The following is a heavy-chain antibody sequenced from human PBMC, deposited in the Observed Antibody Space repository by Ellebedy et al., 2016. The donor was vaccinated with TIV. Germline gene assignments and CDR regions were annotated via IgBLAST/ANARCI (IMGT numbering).Heavy chain of an antibody. V-gene: IGHV3-7*01. D-gene: IGHD2-2*01. Sequence: GESLKISCAASEFAFETDWMTWVRQAPGKGLEWVANINQEGSDKSYVDSVKGRFTIFRDNAKRSLYLQMNSLRAEDTAVYYCARGGATSSRYWRNWGQGALVTVSS. CDR3: ARGGATSSRYWRN. CDR2: INQEGSDK. J-gene: IGHJ4*02. CDR1: EFAFETDW.